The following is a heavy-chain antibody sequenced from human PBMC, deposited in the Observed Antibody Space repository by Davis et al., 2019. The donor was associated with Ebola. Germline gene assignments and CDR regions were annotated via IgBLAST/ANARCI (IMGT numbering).Heavy chain of an antibody. Sequence: ASVKVSCKASGYTFTSYGISWVRQAPGQGLEWMGWISAYNGNTNYAQKLQGRVTMTTDTSTSTAYMELRSLRSDDTAVYYCARDYLKEYPFYYYYYGMDVWGQGTTVTVSS. J-gene: IGHJ6*02. CDR2: ISAYNGNT. CDR1: GYTFTSYG. CDR3: ARDYLKEYPFYYYYYGMDV. V-gene: IGHV1-18*01. D-gene: IGHD2-2*01.